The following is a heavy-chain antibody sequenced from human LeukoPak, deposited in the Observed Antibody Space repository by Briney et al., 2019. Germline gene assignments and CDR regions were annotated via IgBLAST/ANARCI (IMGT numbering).Heavy chain of an antibody. D-gene: IGHD2-21*02. CDR2: ISPNSGAT. CDR3: ARTVVVTATPTYYFDY. J-gene: IGHJ4*02. CDR1: GYTFTGYY. Sequence: ASVKVSCKASGYTFTGYYMHWVRQAPGQGLEWMGRISPNSGATNYAQRFQGRVTITADESTSTAYMELSSLRSEDTAVYYCARTVVVTATPTYYFDYWGQGTLVTVSS. V-gene: IGHV1-2*06.